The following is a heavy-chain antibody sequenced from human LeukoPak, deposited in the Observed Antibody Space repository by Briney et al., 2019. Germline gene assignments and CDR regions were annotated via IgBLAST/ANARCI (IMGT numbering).Heavy chain of an antibody. Sequence: ASVKVSCKASGYTFTGYYMHWVRQAPGQGLEWMAWISPYNGNTKYARKFQGRVTVTTDTSTTTAYMDLRSLRSDDTAVYYCARDRRRYCSSTSCFVGFDYWGQGTLVTVSS. J-gene: IGHJ4*02. CDR3: ARDRRRYCSSTSCFVGFDY. CDR2: ISPYNGNT. D-gene: IGHD2-2*01. V-gene: IGHV1-18*04. CDR1: GYTFTGYY.